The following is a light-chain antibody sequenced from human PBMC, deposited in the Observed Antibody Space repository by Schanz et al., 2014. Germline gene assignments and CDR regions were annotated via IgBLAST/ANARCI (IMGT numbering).Light chain of an antibody. J-gene: IGLJ2*01. CDR2: GDT. V-gene: IGLV1-40*01. CDR1: SSNIGAGYD. CDR3: HSYDSLSGSGV. Sequence: QSVLTQPPSVSGAPGQRVTISCTGSSSNIGAGYDVHWYQQLPGTAPKLLIHGDTNRPSGVPDRFSGSKSGTSASLAITGLQAADEADYYCHSYDSLSGSGVFGGGTKLTVL.